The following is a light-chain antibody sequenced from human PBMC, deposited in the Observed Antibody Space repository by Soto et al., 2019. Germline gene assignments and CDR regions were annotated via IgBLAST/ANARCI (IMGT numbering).Light chain of an antibody. J-gene: IGKJ1*01. CDR3: QQYGGSPRT. CDR1: QSVSNNY. Sequence: EIVLTQSPGTLSLSPGERATLSCRASQSVSNNYLAWYQQKPGQAPRLLIYGASSRATGIPDRFSGSGSGTEFTLTISRLEPEDFAVFYCQQYGGSPRTCGKGTRVEIK. CDR2: GAS. V-gene: IGKV3-20*01.